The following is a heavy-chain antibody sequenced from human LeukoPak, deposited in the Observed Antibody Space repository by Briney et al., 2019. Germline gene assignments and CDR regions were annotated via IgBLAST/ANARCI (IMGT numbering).Heavy chain of an antibody. CDR1: GGSFSGYY. CDR3: ARNGAMGSFDY. Sequence: SETLSLTCAVYGGSFSGYYWSWIRQPPGKGLEWIGYIYYSGSTNYNSSLRSRVTISVDTSKNQFSLKLNSVTAADTAVYFCARNGAMGSFDYWGQGTLVTVSS. D-gene: IGHD5-18*01. CDR2: IYYSGST. V-gene: IGHV4-59*01. J-gene: IGHJ4*02.